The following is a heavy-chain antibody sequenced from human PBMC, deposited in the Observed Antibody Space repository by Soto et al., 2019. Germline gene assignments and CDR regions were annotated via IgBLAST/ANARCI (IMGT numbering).Heavy chain of an antibody. CDR1: GFTFRSFT. CDR3: TRDALTYDFWSGYYPDAFDI. Sequence: GGSLRLSCAASGFTFRSFTMNWVRQAPGKGLEWVSTISSNSAYIYYTDALRGRFTISRDNAKNSLHLQMNSLRAEDTAVYYCTRDALTYDFWSGYYPDAFDIWGQGTMVTVSS. CDR2: ISSNSAYI. J-gene: IGHJ3*02. V-gene: IGHV3-21*01. D-gene: IGHD3-3*01.